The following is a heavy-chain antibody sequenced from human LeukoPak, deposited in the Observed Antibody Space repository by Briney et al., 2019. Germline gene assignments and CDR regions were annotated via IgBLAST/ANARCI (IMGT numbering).Heavy chain of an antibody. CDR1: GGSIRSSYYY. Sequence: SETLSLTCTVSGGSIRSSYYYWGWIRQPPGKGLEWIGSIYDSGSTYYNPSLKSRVTISVDTSRNQFSLKLNSVTAADTAVYYCARGSYYGSGSYPYIDYWGQGTLVTVSS. J-gene: IGHJ4*02. D-gene: IGHD3-10*01. V-gene: IGHV4-39*07. CDR3: ARGSYYGSGSYPYIDY. CDR2: IYDSGST.